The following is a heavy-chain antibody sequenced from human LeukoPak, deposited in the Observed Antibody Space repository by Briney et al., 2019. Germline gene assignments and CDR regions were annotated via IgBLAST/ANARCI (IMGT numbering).Heavy chain of an antibody. V-gene: IGHV4-39*07. CDR2: IYFIGST. CDR3: TRAPRKAWFDP. CDR1: GGSISSRSYY. D-gene: IGHD1-14*01. J-gene: IGHJ5*02. Sequence: SETLSLTCTVSGGSISSRSYYWGWIRQPPGKGLEWIGNIYFIGSTYYNPSLKSRLTISVDTSKNHFSLKLSSVTAADTAVYYCTRAPRKAWFDPWGQGTLVTVSS.